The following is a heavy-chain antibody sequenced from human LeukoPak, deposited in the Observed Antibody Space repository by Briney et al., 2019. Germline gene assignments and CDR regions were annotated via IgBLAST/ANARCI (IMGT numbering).Heavy chain of an antibody. CDR1: GGSISSYY. J-gene: IGHJ3*02. CDR3: ARAHEDYDRPFDI. V-gene: IGHV4-59*08. D-gene: IGHD4-17*01. Sequence: SETLSLTCTVSGGSISSYYWSWIRQPPGKGLEWIGYIYYSGSTNYNPSLKSRVTISVDTSKNQFSLKLSSVTAADTAVYYCARAHEDYDRPFDIWGQGTMVTVSS. CDR2: IYYSGST.